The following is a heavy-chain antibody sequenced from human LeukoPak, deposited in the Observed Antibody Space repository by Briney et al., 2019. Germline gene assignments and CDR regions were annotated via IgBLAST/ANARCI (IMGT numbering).Heavy chain of an antibody. CDR3: ARDHLARGHRGDAFDI. CDR2: IYYSGST. CDR1: GGSISSSSYY. J-gene: IGHJ3*02. V-gene: IGHV4-39*07. D-gene: IGHD3-10*01. Sequence: PSETLSHTCTVSGGSISSSSYYWGWIRQPPGKGLEWIGSIYYSGSTYYNPSLKSRVTISVDTSKNQFSLKLTSVTAADTAVYYCARDHLARGHRGDAFDIWGQGTMVTVSS.